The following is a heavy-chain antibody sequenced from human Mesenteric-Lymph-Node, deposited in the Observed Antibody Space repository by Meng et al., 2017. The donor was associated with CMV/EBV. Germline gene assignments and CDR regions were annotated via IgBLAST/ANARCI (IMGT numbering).Heavy chain of an antibody. J-gene: IGHJ3*01. CDR1: GYTFTDYY. D-gene: IGHD5-18*01. CDR3: ARGRGYSYGYIPTFDV. V-gene: IGHV1-2*02. CDR2: INPDIGII. Sequence: SVKVSCKASGYTFTDYYIHWVRQAPGQGLVWMGWINPDIGIINYPQKFQGRVTMTRDTSISTVYMELSSLRSDDTALYYCARGRGYSYGYIPTFDVWGQGSLVTVSS.